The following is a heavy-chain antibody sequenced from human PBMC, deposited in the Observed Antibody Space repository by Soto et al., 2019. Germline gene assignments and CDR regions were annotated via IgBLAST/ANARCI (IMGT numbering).Heavy chain of an antibody. D-gene: IGHD3-16*01. CDR1: GFTFRSYV. CDR2: TSYDGSDK. J-gene: IGHJ1*01. CDR3: ARWGTTGGLAV. V-gene: IGHV3-30*19. Sequence: QVQLVESGGGVVQPGTSLRVSCVGSGFTFRSYVIHWVRQAPGKGLEWVALTSYDGSDKYYGDSVRGRFTISRDNSRNTMELQMDSLRLEDTALYYCARWGTTGGLAVWGQGTLVAVSS.